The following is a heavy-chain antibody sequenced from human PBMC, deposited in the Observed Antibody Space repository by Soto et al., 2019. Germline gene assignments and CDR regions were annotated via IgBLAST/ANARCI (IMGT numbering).Heavy chain of an antibody. CDR2: IYHSGST. CDR1: GFYISSSNW. CDR3: ARAAMGGSSWPFDY. J-gene: IGHJ4*02. D-gene: IGHD6-13*01. Sequence: PSETLSLTCAVSGFYISSSNWRSWVRQPPGKGLEWIGEIYHSGSTNYNPSLKSRVTISVDKSKNQFSLKLSSVTAADTAVYYCARAAMGGSSWPFDYWGQGTLVTVSS. V-gene: IGHV4-4*02.